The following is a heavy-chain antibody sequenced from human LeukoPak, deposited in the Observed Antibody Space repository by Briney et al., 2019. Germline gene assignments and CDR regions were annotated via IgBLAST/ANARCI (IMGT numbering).Heavy chain of an antibody. V-gene: IGHV3-23*01. CDR2: ISGGGGTT. Sequence: GGSLRLSCAASEFTFGNYVMSWVRQAPGGGLEWVSVISGGGGTTYYADSVKGRFTISRDNSRNTLYLQMNSLRAEDTAVYYCARSYYYDSSGYTNFYYFDYWGQGTLVTVSS. CDR3: ARSYYYDSSGYTNFYYFDY. D-gene: IGHD3-22*01. J-gene: IGHJ4*02. CDR1: EFTFGNYV.